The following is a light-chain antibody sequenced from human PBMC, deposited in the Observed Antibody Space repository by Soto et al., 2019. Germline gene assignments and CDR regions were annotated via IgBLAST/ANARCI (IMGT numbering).Light chain of an antibody. J-gene: IGKJ1*01. V-gene: IGKV3-20*01. Sequence: EIVLTPSPATLSLSPGERATLSCRASQYISSDLAWYQHKPGQAPRLLIYDASDRATGIPDRFSGSGSGTDFTLTISRLEPEDFAVYYCQQYGGSLTWTFGQGTKVDIK. CDR3: QQYGGSLTWT. CDR1: QYISSD. CDR2: DAS.